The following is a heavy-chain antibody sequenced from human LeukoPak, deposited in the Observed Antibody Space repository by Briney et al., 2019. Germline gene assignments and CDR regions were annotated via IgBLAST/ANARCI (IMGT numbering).Heavy chain of an antibody. Sequence: GGSLRLSCAASGFTFSSYGMHWVRQAPGKGLEWVAFIRYDGSNKYYADSVKGRFTISRDNSKNTLYLQMNSLRAEDTAVYYCAKIAGGWFGELLSHYYFDYWGQGTLVTVSS. D-gene: IGHD3-10*01. CDR1: GFTFSSYG. V-gene: IGHV3-30*02. CDR2: IRYDGSNK. CDR3: AKIAGGWFGELLSHYYFDY. J-gene: IGHJ4*02.